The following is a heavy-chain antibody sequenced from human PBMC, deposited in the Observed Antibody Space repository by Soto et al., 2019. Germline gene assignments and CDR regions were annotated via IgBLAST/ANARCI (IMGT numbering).Heavy chain of an antibody. CDR1: GGSISSGGYY. D-gene: IGHD3-3*01. J-gene: IGHJ6*03. Sequence: QVQLQESGPGLVKPSQTLSLTCTVSGGSISSGGYYWSWIRQHPGKGLEWIGYIYYSGSTYYNPSIKSRVTISVDTSKNQFSLKLSSVTAADTAVYYCARVGRFLEWLPYYMDVWGKGTTVTVSS. V-gene: IGHV4-31*03. CDR3: ARVGRFLEWLPYYMDV. CDR2: IYYSGST.